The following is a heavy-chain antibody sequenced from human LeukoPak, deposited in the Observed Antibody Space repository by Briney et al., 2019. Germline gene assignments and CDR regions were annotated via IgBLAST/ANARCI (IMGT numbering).Heavy chain of an antibody. CDR3: AKNIAVAGIDSFDI. V-gene: IGHV3-21*01. Sequence: GGSLRLSCAASGFTFSSYSMNWVRQAPGKALEWVLSISSSSSYIYYADSVKGRFTISRDNAKNSLYLQMNSLRGEDTGVYYCAKNIAVAGIDSFDIWGQGTMVSVSS. D-gene: IGHD6-19*01. CDR2: ISSSSSYI. CDR1: GFTFSSYS. J-gene: IGHJ3*02.